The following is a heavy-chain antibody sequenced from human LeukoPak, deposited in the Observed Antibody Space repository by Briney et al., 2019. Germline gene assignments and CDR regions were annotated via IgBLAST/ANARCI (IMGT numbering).Heavy chain of an antibody. CDR3: ARTNYITGTNYGNRYYYYGMDV. Sequence: ASVKVSCTASGYTFTSYYIHWVRQAPGQGLEWMGIINPSGGSTSYAQKFQGRVTMTRDTSTSTVYMELSSLRSEDTAVYYCARTNYITGTNYGNRYYYYGMDVWGQGTTVTVSS. CDR2: INPSGGST. CDR1: GYTFTSYY. V-gene: IGHV1-46*01. D-gene: IGHD1-20*01. J-gene: IGHJ6*02.